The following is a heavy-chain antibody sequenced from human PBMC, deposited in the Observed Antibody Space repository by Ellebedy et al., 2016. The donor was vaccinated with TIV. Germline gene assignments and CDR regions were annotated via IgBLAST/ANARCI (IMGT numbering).Heavy chain of an antibody. D-gene: IGHD2-15*01. CDR3: ARVGSFSLVVVATPLDY. Sequence: KVSCKGSGYSFSNNWIVWVRQMPGKGLEWMGIIYPGDSDTRYSPSFQGQVTISADKSISTAYLQWSSLKASDTAMYYCARVGSFSLVVVATPLDYWGQGTLVTVSS. V-gene: IGHV5-51*01. J-gene: IGHJ4*02. CDR1: GYSFSNNW. CDR2: IYPGDSDT.